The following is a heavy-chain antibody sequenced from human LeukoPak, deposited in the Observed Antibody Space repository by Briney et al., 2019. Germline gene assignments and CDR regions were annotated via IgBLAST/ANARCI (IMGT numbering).Heavy chain of an antibody. CDR1: GFTFSDYY. V-gene: IGHV3-11*06. J-gene: IGHJ4*02. D-gene: IGHD2-21*02. CDR3: ARDALAYCGGDCLYQFDS. Sequence: GGSLRLSCAASGFTFSDYYMSWIRQAPGKGLEWVSYISSSSSYTNYADSVKGRFTISRDNAKNSLYLQMNSLRAEDTAVYYCARDALAYCGGDCLYQFDSWGQGTLVTVSS. CDR2: ISSSSSYT.